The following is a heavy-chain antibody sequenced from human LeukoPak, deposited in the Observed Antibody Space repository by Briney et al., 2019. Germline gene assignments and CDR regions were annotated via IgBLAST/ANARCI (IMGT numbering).Heavy chain of an antibody. Sequence: GGSLRLSCAASGFTFSNYAMSWVRQAPGKGLEWVSYISSSSSTIYYADSVKGRFTISRDNAKNSLYLQMNSLRAEDTAVYYCARGYCTNGVCYTAGGLDYWGQGTLVTVSS. D-gene: IGHD2-8*01. CDR3: ARGYCTNGVCYTAGGLDY. V-gene: IGHV3-48*04. J-gene: IGHJ4*02. CDR2: ISSSSSTI. CDR1: GFTFSNYA.